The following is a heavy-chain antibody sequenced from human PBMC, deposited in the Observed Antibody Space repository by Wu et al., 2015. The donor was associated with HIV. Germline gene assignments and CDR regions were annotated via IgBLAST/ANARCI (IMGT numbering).Heavy chain of an antibody. D-gene: IGHD3-10*01. CDR3: ARERHGINGYCFES. J-gene: IGHJ4*02. CDR1: GGSISSGSYY. V-gene: IGHV4-61*09. Sequence: QVQLQESGPELVKPSQTLSLTCTVSGGSISSGSYYWSWIRQPAGKGLEWIGYIYTSGSTNYNPSLKSRVTISVDPSKNQFSLNLNSVTAADTAVYYCARERHGINGYCFESWGQGTLVTVSS. CDR2: IYTSGST.